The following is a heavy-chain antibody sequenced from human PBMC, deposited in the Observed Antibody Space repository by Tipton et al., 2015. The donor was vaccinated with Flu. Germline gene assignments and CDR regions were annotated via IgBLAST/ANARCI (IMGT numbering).Heavy chain of an antibody. D-gene: IGHD3-3*01. J-gene: IGHJ4*02. CDR1: GGSISSSSYY. V-gene: IGHV4-39*01. CDR2: IYYTGSA. CDR3: ARRSSPFGVVQY. Sequence: TLSLTCTVSGGSISSSSYYWGWIRQPPGKGLECIGTIYYTGSAYYNPSLKSRVTISVDTSKNQFSLNLTSVTAADTAVYYCARRSSPFGVVQYWGQGTLVTVSS.